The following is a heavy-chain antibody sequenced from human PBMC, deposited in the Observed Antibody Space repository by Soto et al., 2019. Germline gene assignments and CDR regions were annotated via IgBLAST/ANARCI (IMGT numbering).Heavy chain of an antibody. Sequence: QVQLQESGPGLVKPSQTLSLTCTVSGGSISSGDYYWSWIRQPPGKGLEWIGYIYYSGTTYYNPSLRSRLIISVDMSKNQFSLKLSSVTAADTAVYYCARAGPAVGGVGGFDIWGQGTMVTVSS. CDR2: IYYSGTT. D-gene: IGHD1-26*01. CDR3: ARAGPAVGGVGGFDI. J-gene: IGHJ3*02. V-gene: IGHV4-30-4*01. CDR1: GGSISSGDYY.